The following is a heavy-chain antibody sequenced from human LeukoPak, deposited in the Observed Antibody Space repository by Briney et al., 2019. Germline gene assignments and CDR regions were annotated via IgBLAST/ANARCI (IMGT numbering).Heavy chain of an antibody. CDR3: ARTYSYDSSGYYPFDY. Sequence: SGGSLRLSCSASGFTFSRYAMHWVRQPPGKGLEYVSAITNNGRSTYYADSVKGRFTISRDNSKNTLYLQMSSLRAEDTAVYYCARTYSYDSSGYYPFDYWGQGTLVTVPS. CDR2: ITNNGRST. CDR1: GFTFSRYA. J-gene: IGHJ4*02. D-gene: IGHD3-22*01. V-gene: IGHV3-64D*06.